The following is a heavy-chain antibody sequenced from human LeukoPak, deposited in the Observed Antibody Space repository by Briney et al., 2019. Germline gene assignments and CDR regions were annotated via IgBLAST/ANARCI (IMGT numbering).Heavy chain of an antibody. CDR3: ARGVLGYDILTGYYKPLDY. J-gene: IGHJ4*02. CDR2: IYYSGST. D-gene: IGHD3-9*01. V-gene: IGHV4-30-4*01. CDR1: GGSISSGDYY. Sequence: PSETLSLTCTVSGGSISSGDYYWSWIRQPPGKGLEWIGYIYYSGSTYYTPSLKSRVTISVDTSKNQFSLKLSSVTAADTAVYYCARGVLGYDILTGYYKPLDYWGQGPLVTVSS.